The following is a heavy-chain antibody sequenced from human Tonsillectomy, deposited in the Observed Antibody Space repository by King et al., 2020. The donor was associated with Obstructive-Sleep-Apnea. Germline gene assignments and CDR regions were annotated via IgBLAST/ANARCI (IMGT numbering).Heavy chain of an antibody. Sequence: LQLQESGPGLVKPSETLSLTCTVSGGSISSSSYYWGWIRQPPGKGLEWIGSIYYSGSTYCNPSLKSRVTISVDTSKNQFSLKLSSVTAADTAVYYCARDLDYDFWSGQDTDYWGQGTLVTVSS. D-gene: IGHD3-3*01. CDR1: GGSISSSSYY. CDR3: ARDLDYDFWSGQDTDY. CDR2: IYYSGST. J-gene: IGHJ4*02. V-gene: IGHV4-39*07.